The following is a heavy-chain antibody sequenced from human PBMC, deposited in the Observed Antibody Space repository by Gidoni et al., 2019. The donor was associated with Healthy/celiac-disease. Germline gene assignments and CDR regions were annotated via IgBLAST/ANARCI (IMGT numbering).Heavy chain of an antibody. V-gene: IGHV3-15*01. CDR3: TTRAVAGANYYYYYGMDV. Sequence: EVQLVESGGGLVKPGGSLRLSCAASGFTFSNAWMSWVRQAPGKGLEWVGRIKSKTDGGTTDYAAPVKGRFTISRDDSKNTLYLQMNSLKTEDTAVYYCTTRAVAGANYYYYYGMDVWGQGTTVTVSS. J-gene: IGHJ6*02. D-gene: IGHD6-19*01. CDR1: GFTFSNAW. CDR2: IKSKTDGGTT.